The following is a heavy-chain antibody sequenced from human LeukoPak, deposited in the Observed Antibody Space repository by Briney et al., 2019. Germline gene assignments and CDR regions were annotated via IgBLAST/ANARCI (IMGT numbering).Heavy chain of an antibody. CDR3: ANDEDPGSQWLVPGYFQH. Sequence: GSLRLSCAASGFTFSSYAMSWVRQAPGKGLEWVSAISGSGGSTYYADSVKGRFTISRDNSKNTLYLQMNSLRAEDTAVYYCANDEDPGSQWLVPGYFQHWGQGTLVTVSS. J-gene: IGHJ1*01. CDR2: ISGSGGST. CDR1: GFTFSSYA. V-gene: IGHV3-23*01. D-gene: IGHD6-19*01.